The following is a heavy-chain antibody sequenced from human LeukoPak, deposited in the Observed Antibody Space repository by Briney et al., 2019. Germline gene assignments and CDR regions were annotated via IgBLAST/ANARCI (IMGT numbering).Heavy chain of an antibody. Sequence: AASVRVSCKASGYSFTSDYIHWVRQAPGQGLEWMGIINPRGGSTSYAQRFQGRVSMTRDTSTSTVYMDLSSLISDDTAVYYCARSSGTYCDYWGQGALVTVSS. CDR2: INPRGGST. CDR3: ARSSGTYCDY. V-gene: IGHV1-46*01. D-gene: IGHD1-26*01. J-gene: IGHJ4*02. CDR1: GYSFTSDY.